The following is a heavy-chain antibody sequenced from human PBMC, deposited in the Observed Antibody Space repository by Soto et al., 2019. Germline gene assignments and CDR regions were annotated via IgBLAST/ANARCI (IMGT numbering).Heavy chain of an antibody. CDR3: ARGLILWFGDLSRRGGYYYYMDV. Sequence: QVQLQQWGAGLLKPSETLSLTCAVYGGSFSGYQWSWIRQTPGKGLEWIGEINDSGNINFNPSLKSRVTMLLDTTKKQIYLKLSSVTAADSAVYYCARGLILWFGDLSRRGGYYYYMDVWGKGTTVTVSS. V-gene: IGHV4-34*01. J-gene: IGHJ6*03. CDR2: INDSGNI. D-gene: IGHD3-10*01. CDR1: GGSFSGYQ.